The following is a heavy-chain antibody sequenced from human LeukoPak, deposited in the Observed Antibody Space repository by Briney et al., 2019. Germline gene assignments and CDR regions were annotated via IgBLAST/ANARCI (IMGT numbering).Heavy chain of an antibody. J-gene: IGHJ6*03. D-gene: IGHD4-11*01. CDR1: GFTFSSYS. Sequence: GGSLRLSCAASGFTFSSYSMNWVRQAPGKGLEWVSSISSSSTIYYADSVKGRFTISRDNAKNSLYLQMNSLRAEDTAVYYCARDLVTTYYYYYMDVWGKGTTVTVSS. CDR3: ARDLVTTYYYYYMDV. CDR2: ISSSSTI. V-gene: IGHV3-48*01.